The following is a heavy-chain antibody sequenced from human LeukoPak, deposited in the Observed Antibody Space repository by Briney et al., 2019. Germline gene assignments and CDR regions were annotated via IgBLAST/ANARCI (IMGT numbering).Heavy chain of an antibody. CDR1: GFTFSNAW. V-gene: IGHV3-15*01. J-gene: IGHJ4*02. Sequence: RGSLRLSCAASGFTFSNAWMSWVRQAPGKGPEWVGRIKSKTDGGTTDYAAPVKGRFTISRDDSKNTLYLQMNSLKTEDTAVYYCSRQQLVFDYWGQGTLVTVSS. CDR2: IKSKTDGGTT. CDR3: SRQQLVFDY. D-gene: IGHD6-13*01.